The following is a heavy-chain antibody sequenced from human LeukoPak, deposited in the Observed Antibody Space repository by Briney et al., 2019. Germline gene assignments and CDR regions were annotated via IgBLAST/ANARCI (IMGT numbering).Heavy chain of an antibody. CDR3: ARAAYGSGSYYNELDPGNWFDP. D-gene: IGHD3-10*01. CDR1: GLTFSIYS. J-gene: IGHJ5*02. Sequence: GRSLRLSCAAAGLTFSIYSMNWVRQAPGNGREWVSSIISRIRYIYHADSVEGRLTTSTAHATNSLYLQMNSLRAEDTAVYYCARAAYGSGSYYNELDPGNWFDPWGQGTLVTVPS. CDR2: IISRIRYI. V-gene: IGHV3-21*01.